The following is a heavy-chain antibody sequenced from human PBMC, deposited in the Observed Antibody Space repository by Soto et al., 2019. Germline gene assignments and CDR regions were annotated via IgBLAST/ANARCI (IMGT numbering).Heavy chain of an antibody. CDR1: GGSISSYY. CDR3: ARIRDYGGKGFDY. V-gene: IGHV4-59*01. J-gene: IGHJ4*02. CDR2: IYYSGST. Sequence: SETLSLTCTASGGSISSYYWSWIRQPPGKGLEWIGYIYYSGSTNYNPSLKSRVTISVDTSKNQFSLKLSSVTAADTAVYYCARIRDYGGKGFDYWGQGTLVTVSS. D-gene: IGHD4-17*01.